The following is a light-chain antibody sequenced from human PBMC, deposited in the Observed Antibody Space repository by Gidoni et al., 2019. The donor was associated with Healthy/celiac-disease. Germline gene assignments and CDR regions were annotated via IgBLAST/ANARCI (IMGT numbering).Light chain of an antibody. J-gene: IGKJ2*01. CDR3: QQYKRYPYT. Sequence: DIQLTQSPSTLSASVGDRVTITCRASQSISSWLAWYQQKPGKAPKLLIYKASNLESGVPSRFSGSGSGTEITLTISSLQPDDFATYYCQQYKRYPYTFGQGTKLEIK. CDR2: KAS. CDR1: QSISSW. V-gene: IGKV1-5*03.